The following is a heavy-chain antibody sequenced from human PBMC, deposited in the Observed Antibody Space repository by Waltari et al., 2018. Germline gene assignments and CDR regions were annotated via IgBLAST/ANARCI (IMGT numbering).Heavy chain of an antibody. V-gene: IGHV1-3*01. CDR2: INAGNGNT. Sequence: QVQLVQSGAEVKKPGASVKVSCKASGYTFTSYAMHWVRQAPGQRLEWMGWINAGNGNTKYSQKFQGRVTITADKATSTAYMELSSLRSEDTAVYYCARSGLQWVNWFDPWGQGTLVTVSS. J-gene: IGHJ5*02. CDR3: ARSGLQWVNWFDP. D-gene: IGHD5-12*01. CDR1: GYTFTSYA.